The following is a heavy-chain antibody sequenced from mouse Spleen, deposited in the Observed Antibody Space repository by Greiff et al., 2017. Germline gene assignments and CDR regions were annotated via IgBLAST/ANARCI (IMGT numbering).Heavy chain of an antibody. CDR2: ISYDGSN. CDR3: AREGENEPDY. V-gene: IGHV3-6*01. Sequence: EVQLQQSGPGLVKPSQSLSLTCSVTGYSITSGYYWNWIRQFPGNKLEWMGYISYDGSNNYNPSLKNRISITRDTSKNQFFLKLNSVTTEDTATYYCAREGENEPDYWGQGTTLTVSS. J-gene: IGHJ2*01. CDR1: GYSITSGYY.